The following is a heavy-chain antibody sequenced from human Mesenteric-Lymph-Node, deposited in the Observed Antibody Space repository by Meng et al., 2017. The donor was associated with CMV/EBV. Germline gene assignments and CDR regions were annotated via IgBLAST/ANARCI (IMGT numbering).Heavy chain of an antibody. D-gene: IGHD3-3*01. Sequence: RVRQAPGKGLEWVSSISSSSSYIYYADSVKGRFTISRDNAKNSLYLQMNSLRAEDTAVYYCARGLTIFGVVITRGWFDPWGQGTLVTVSS. V-gene: IGHV3-21*01. CDR2: ISSSSSYI. J-gene: IGHJ5*02. CDR3: ARGLTIFGVVITRGWFDP.